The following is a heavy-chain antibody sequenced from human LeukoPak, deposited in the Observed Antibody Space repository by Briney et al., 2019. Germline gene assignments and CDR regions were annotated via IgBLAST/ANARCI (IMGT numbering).Heavy chain of an antibody. D-gene: IGHD3-22*01. CDR2: INPNSGGT. Sequence: GASVKVSCKASGYTFTGYYMQWVRQAPGQGLEWMGRINPNSGGTNYAQKFQGRVTMTRDTSISTAYMELSRLRSDDTAVYYCARGRLLRRGYYYGVDYWGQGTLVTVSS. CDR1: GYTFTGYY. CDR3: ARGRLLRRGYYYGVDY. J-gene: IGHJ4*02. V-gene: IGHV1-2*06.